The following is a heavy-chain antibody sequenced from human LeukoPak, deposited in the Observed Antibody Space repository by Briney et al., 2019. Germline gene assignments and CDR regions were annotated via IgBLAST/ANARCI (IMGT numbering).Heavy chain of an antibody. Sequence: ASVKVSCKASGGTFSSYAISWVRQAPGQGLEWMGGIIPIFGTANYAQKFQGRVTITADESTSTAYMELSSLRSEDTAVYYCARSSRPMSGKAGYIDYWGQGTLVTVSS. CDR2: IIPIFGTA. V-gene: IGHV1-69*01. J-gene: IGHJ4*02. CDR1: GGTFSSYA. D-gene: IGHD3-3*01. CDR3: ARSSRPMSGKAGYIDY.